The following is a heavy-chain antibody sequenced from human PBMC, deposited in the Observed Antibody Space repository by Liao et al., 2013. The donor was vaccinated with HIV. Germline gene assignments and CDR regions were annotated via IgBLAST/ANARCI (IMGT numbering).Heavy chain of an antibody. D-gene: IGHD4-17*01. J-gene: IGHJ4*02. Sequence: QLQLQESGPGLVQPSETLSLTCNVSGGSVSSSGYYWGWIRQPPGKGLEWIGSIYYSGSTYYNPSLKRRVTISVDTSKNQFSLKLSSVTAADTAVYYCARVHGDYVDPYYFDYWAREPWSPSPQ. CDR3: ARVHGDYVDPYYFDY. CDR2: IYYSGST. CDR1: GGSVSSSGYY. V-gene: IGHV4-39*07.